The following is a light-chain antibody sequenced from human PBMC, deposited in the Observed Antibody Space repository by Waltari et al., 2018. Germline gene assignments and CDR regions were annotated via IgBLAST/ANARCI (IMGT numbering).Light chain of an antibody. CDR2: GAS. CDR3: QQYGSSIMYT. Sequence: VLTQSPDTLSLSPGDRATLSCRASQILTKRYLVWYQQTHGQAPRLLIYGASNRAAGIPDRFSGSGSGTDFTLTICRLEPDDSAVYYWQQYGSSIMYTFGQGTKLEIK. J-gene: IGKJ2*01. V-gene: IGKV3-20*01. CDR1: QILTKRY.